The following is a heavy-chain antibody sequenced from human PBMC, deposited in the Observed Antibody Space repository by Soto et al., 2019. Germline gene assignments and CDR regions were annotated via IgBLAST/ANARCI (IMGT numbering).Heavy chain of an antibody. CDR2: IFNPGTI. V-gene: IGHV4-31*02. Sequence: QVQLQESGPGLARPSQTVSLTCTVSGASLNSGEYYWTWIRQVPGKDLEWIGHIFNPGTIFSTPSLRNPIRMSIDTSDTEFSLDPESVTAANTTVYYCTRSLGSDNNGHFLSTIDIWGHGTLVTVSA. J-gene: IGHJ3*02. CDR3: TRSLGSDNNGHFLSTIDI. D-gene: IGHD3-22*01. CDR1: GASLNSGEYY.